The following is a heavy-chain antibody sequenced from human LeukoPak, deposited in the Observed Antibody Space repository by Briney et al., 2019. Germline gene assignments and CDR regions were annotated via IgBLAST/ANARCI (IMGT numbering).Heavy chain of an antibody. V-gene: IGHV4-38-2*02. CDR3: ARGRFAYYYYYMDV. Sequence: SETLSLTCTVSGYSISSDYYWGWIRQPPGKGLEWIGTIYHSGSTSYNPSLKSRVTISVDTSKNQFSLKLSSVTAADTAVYYCARGRFAYYYYYMDVWGKGTTVTVSS. J-gene: IGHJ6*03. CDR2: IYHSGST. CDR1: GYSISSDYY.